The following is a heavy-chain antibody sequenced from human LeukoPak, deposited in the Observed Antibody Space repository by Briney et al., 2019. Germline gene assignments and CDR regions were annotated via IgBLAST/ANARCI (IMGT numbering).Heavy chain of an antibody. CDR1: GFTFSDYY. CDR2: ISSSSSYT. CDR3: ARGNGDLNLAYFDY. D-gene: IGHD1-7*01. Sequence: GGSLRLSCAASGFTFSDYYMSWIRQAPGKGLEWGSYISSSSSYTNYADSVKGRFTISRDNAKNSLYLQMNSLRAEDTAVYYCARGNGDLNLAYFDYWGQGTLVTVSS. J-gene: IGHJ4*02. V-gene: IGHV3-11*05.